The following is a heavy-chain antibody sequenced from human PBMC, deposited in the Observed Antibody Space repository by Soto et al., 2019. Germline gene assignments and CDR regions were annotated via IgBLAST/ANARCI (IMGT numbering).Heavy chain of an antibody. CDR3: ASGLTTSPHY. V-gene: IGHV3-9*01. J-gene: IGHJ4*02. Sequence: GGSLRLACAASGFTFHESSMHWVRQAPGKGLEWVSSITWNSGSIIYADSVKGRFTISRDNGKKSLYLQMQSLRPEDTALYYCASGLTTSPHYWGQGSLVTVSS. CDR2: ITWNSGSI. CDR1: GFTFHESS. D-gene: IGHD2-2*01.